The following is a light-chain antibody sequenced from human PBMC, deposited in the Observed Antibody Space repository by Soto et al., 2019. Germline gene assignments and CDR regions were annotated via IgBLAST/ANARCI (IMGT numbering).Light chain of an antibody. V-gene: IGKV1-39*01. CDR1: QSISEY. CDR3: QHYHGWPIT. J-gene: IGKJ5*01. Sequence: DIQMTQSPSSLSASVGDTVTFTCRASQSISEYLNWYQQKPGKAHRLLIYAASNLDNGVPSRFSGSGSGTTFTLTIRSLQPEDFAVYYCQHYHGWPITVGKGTRLEIK. CDR2: AAS.